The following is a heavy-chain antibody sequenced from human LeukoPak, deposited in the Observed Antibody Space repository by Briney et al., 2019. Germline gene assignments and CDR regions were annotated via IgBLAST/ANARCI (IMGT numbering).Heavy chain of an antibody. D-gene: IGHD3-3*01. J-gene: IGHJ4*02. Sequence: GGSLRLSYAASGFTFSSYSMTWVRQAPGKGLEWVSSMSSGSRYIYYADSVRGRFTISRDNAKNSLYLLMNSLRAEDTAVYYCARDRPTGASRLFVVQWGQGTLVTVSS. CDR2: MSSGSRYI. CDR3: ARDRPTGASRLFVVQ. CDR1: GFTFSSYS. V-gene: IGHV3-21*01.